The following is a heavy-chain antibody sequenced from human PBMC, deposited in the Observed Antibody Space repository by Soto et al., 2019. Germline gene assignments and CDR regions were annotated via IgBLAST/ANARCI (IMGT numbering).Heavy chain of an antibody. J-gene: IGHJ3*02. CDR1: GCSITDSY. V-gene: IGHV4-59*01. CDR2: AHYTGST. Sequence: SETLSLTCTFSGCSITDSYWNWIRQSPGKGLEWIGFAHYTGSTSYNPSFQSRISTSIDMSKNQVSLKLHSVTAADAAMYYCARWGGTSYNAFDIWGHGTMVT. D-gene: IGHD1-1*01. CDR3: ARWGGTSYNAFDI.